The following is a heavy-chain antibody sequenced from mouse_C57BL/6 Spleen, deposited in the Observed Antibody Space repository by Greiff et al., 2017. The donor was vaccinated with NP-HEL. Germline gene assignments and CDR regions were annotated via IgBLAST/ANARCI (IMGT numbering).Heavy chain of an antibody. Sequence: VQLQQSGPVLVKPGASVKMSCKASGYTFTDYYMNWVKQSHGKSLEWIGVINPYNGGTSYNQKFKGKATLTVDKSSSTAYMELNSLTSEDSAVYYCARRVDSNPFAYWGQGTLVTVSA. V-gene: IGHV1-19*01. CDR2: INPYNGGT. CDR3: ARRVDSNPFAY. CDR1: GYTFTDYY. J-gene: IGHJ3*01. D-gene: IGHD2-5*01.